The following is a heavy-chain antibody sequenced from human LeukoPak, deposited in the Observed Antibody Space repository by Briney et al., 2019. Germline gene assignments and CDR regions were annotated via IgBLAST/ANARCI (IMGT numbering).Heavy chain of an antibody. CDR3: ASPRGAYGDYVDY. CDR2: ISWRSSDI. D-gene: IGHD4-17*01. J-gene: IGHJ4*02. V-gene: IGHV3-21*01. CDR1: GFTLSSYN. Sequence: GESLRLSCVASGFTLSSYNMKWVRQAPGKRLEWVSSISWRSSDIEYADSVKGRFTISRDIDKKSLYLQMNSLTAEDTAVYYCASPRGAYGDYVDYWGQGTLVTVSS.